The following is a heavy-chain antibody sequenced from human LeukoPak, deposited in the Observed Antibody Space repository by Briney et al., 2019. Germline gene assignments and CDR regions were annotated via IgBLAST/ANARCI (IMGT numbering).Heavy chain of an antibody. Sequence: GGSLRLSCTASGFPFNEYSMNWVRQAPGKGLEWIAYIGIDSGNTWYADSVKGRFTISVDSAKNSVSLQMSSLRVEDTAVYYCARDHNYAFDNWGQGTLVSVSS. D-gene: IGHD1-1*01. CDR2: IGIDSGNT. CDR1: GFPFNEYS. CDR3: ARDHNYAFDN. J-gene: IGHJ4*02. V-gene: IGHV3-48*04.